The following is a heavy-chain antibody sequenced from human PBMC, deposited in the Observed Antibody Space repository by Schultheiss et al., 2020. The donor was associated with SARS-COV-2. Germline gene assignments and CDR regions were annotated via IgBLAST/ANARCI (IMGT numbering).Heavy chain of an antibody. CDR3: ARGMTTVTTFDY. J-gene: IGHJ4*02. D-gene: IGHD4-11*01. V-gene: IGHV4-34*01. CDR2: INHSGST. CDR1: GGSFSDHY. Sequence: SETLSLTCAVYGGSFSDHYWNWIRQPPGKGLEWIGEINHSGSTNYNPSLKSRVTISVDPSKNQFSLKLSSVTAADTAVYYCARGMTTVTTFDYWGQGTLVTVSS.